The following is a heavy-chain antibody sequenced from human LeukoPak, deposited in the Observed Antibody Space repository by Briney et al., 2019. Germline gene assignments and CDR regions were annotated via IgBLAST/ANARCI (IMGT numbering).Heavy chain of an antibody. CDR2: IYSGGST. CDR3: AREGYGSGTNGDY. D-gene: IGHD3-10*01. Sequence: PGGSLRLSCAASGFTVSSNYMSWVRQAPGKGLEWVSVIYSGGSTYYADSVKGRFTIPRDNSKNTLYLQMNSLRAEDTAVYYCAREGYGSGTNGDYWGQGTLVTVSS. V-gene: IGHV3-53*01. CDR1: GFTVSSNY. J-gene: IGHJ4*02.